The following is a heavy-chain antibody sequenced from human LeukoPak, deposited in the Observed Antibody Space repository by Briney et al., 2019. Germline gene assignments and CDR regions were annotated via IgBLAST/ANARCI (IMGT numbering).Heavy chain of an antibody. V-gene: IGHV3-30-3*01. D-gene: IGHD4-23*01. J-gene: IGHJ4*02. CDR1: GFTFSSYE. CDR3: ARDEGKHLFDY. CDR2: ILYDGGNK. Sequence: GGSLRLSCAASGFTFSSYEMNWVRQAPGKGLEWVAVILYDGGNKHYADSVRGRFTISRDNSKNTLYLQMNSLRAEDTSVYYCARDEGKHLFDYGGQGTLVIVSS.